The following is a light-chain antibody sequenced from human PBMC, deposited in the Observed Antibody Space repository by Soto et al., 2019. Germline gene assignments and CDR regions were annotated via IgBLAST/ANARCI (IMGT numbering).Light chain of an antibody. CDR2: AVS. V-gene: IGLV2-8*01. CDR1: STDVGAYNF. J-gene: IGLJ2*01. CDR3: SSYVGNNNLV. Sequence: QSALTQPPSASGSPGQSVTISCTGTSTDVGAYNFVSWYQQHPGKAPKLMIYAVSKRPSGVPDRFSGSKSGNTASLTVSGLQADDEADYYCSSYVGNNNLVFGGGIKVTVL.